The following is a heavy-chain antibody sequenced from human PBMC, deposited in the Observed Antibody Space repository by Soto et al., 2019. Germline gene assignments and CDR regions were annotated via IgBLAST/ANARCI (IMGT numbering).Heavy chain of an antibody. V-gene: IGHV3-48*02. CDR1: GFTFSSYS. J-gene: IGHJ6*02. D-gene: IGHD3-16*01. CDR2: ISSSSSTI. CDR3: ARSYGYYYYYGMDV. Sequence: EVQLVESGGGLVQPGGSLRLSCAASGFTFSSYSMNWVRQAPGKGLEWVSYISSSSSTIYYADSVKGRFTISRDNAKKSLYLQMNSLRDEDTAVYYWARSYGYYYYYGMDVWGQGTTVTVSS.